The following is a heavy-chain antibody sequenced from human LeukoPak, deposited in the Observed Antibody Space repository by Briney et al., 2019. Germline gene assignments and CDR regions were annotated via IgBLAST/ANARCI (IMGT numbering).Heavy chain of an antibody. J-gene: IGHJ4*02. CDR1: GFTFSSYA. D-gene: IGHD1-7*01. V-gene: IGHV3-23*01. CDR3: AKDVYNWNFYFDY. Sequence: PGGSLRLSRAASGFTFSSYAMSWVRQAPGKGLEWVSAISASGYSTYYADSVKGRFTISRDNSKKTLYLQMNSLRAEDTAIFYCAKDVYNWNFYFDYWGQGTLVTVSS. CDR2: ISASGYST.